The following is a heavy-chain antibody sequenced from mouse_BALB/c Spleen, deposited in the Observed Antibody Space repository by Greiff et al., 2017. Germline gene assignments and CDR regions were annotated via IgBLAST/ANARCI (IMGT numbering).Heavy chain of an antibody. V-gene: IGHV10-1*02. J-gene: IGHJ2*01. CDR1: GFTFNTYA. D-gene: IGHD4-1*01. CDR2: IRSKSNNYAT. Sequence: EVKLVESGGGLVQPKGSLKLSCAASGFTFNTYAMNWVRQAPGKGLEWVARIRSKSNNYATYYADSVKDRFTISRDDSQSMLYLQMNNLKTEDTAMYYCVRLTGDYWGQGTTLIVSS. CDR3: VRLTGDY.